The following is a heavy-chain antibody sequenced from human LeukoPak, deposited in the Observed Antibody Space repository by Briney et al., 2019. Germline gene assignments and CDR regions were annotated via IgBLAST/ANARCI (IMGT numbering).Heavy chain of an antibody. Sequence: KSSETLSLTCTVSGGSISSSSYYWGWIRQPPGKALEWLGSIYYSGSTYYNPSLKSRVTISVDTSKNQFSLKLSSVTAADTAVYYCARDPRGLAAAGTDWGQGTLVTVSS. CDR2: IYYSGST. CDR3: ARDPRGLAAAGTD. V-gene: IGHV4-39*07. CDR1: GGSISSSSYY. D-gene: IGHD6-13*01. J-gene: IGHJ4*02.